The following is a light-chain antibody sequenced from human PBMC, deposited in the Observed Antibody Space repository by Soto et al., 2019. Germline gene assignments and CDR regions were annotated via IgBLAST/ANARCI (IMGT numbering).Light chain of an antibody. CDR3: QQYENRPYT. J-gene: IGKJ3*01. V-gene: IGKV1-33*01. CDR1: QDISKF. CDR2: DAS. Sequence: DIQMTQSPSSLSASIGDRVSFTCQASQDISKFLNWYQHKPGQAPSLLIYDASKSHFGVPSRFSGSGSGTDFTFTISSLQPEDNATYYSQQYENRPYTFGPGTKLDIK.